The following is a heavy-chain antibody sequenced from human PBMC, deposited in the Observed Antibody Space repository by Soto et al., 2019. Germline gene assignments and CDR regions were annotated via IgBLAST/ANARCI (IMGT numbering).Heavy chain of an antibody. D-gene: IGHD6-25*01. CDR1: GFTVSSSY. CDR2: IYSGGNT. CDR3: ASVAGYFDLEFVC. Sequence: EVQLVESGGGLIQPGGSLRLSCAASGFTVSSSYMNWVRQAPGKGLEWVSVIYSGGNTYYTDSVKGRFIISSDNSKNTLYLQMNSLIVEDTAVYFCASVAGYFDLEFVCWGQGTLVTVSS. V-gene: IGHV3-53*01. J-gene: IGHJ4*02.